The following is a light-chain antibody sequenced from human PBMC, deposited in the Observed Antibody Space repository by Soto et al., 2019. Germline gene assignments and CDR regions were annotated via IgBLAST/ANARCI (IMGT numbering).Light chain of an antibody. V-gene: IGKV3-15*01. J-gene: IGKJ5*01. CDR1: QSVRNC. Sequence: EIVMTKSPATLSLSPGERATLCCTASQSVRNCFGWSQQKPGQAPRLIIYKVSTTAMGIPARLSGSGSGTEFTLTISSLQSEDFAVYYCQQYNNWPPTCGRGTLLAIK. CDR3: QQYNNWPPT. CDR2: KVS.